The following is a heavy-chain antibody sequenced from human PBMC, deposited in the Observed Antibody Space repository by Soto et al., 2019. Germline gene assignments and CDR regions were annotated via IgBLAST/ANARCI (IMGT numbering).Heavy chain of an antibody. CDR1: GFTFSSYS. V-gene: IGHV3-48*01. CDR2: ISSSMTI. D-gene: IGHD3-16*01. Sequence: GALRLSCAASGFTFSSYSMNWVRQAPGKGLEWLSYISSSMTIYYTDSVKGRFTISRDNAKNSLYLQMDSLRAEDTAVYYCVPRKGDPFTWGPGTLVTVSS. CDR3: VPRKGDPFT. J-gene: IGHJ4*02.